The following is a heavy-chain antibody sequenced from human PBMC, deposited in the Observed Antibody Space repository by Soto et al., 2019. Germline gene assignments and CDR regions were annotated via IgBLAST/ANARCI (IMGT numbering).Heavy chain of an antibody. CDR2: IDPSDSYT. V-gene: IGHV5-10-1*01. D-gene: IGHD3-22*01. Sequence: GESLKISCKGSGYSFTSYWISWVRQMPGKGLEWMGRIDPSDSYTNYSPSFQGHVTISADKSISTAYLQWSSLKASDTAMYYCARLAGYYDSSGPDASDYWGQGTLVTVSS. CDR3: ARLAGYYDSSGPDASDY. CDR1: GYSFTSYW. J-gene: IGHJ4*02.